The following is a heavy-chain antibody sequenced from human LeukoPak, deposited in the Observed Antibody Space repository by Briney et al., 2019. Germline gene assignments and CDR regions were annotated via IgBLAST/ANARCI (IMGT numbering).Heavy chain of an antibody. J-gene: IGHJ4*02. CDR1: GVTLNTER. CDR3: ATDEYDGRDSY. V-gene: IGHV3-21*05. CDR2: ISRTG. D-gene: IGHD2-21*01. Sequence: PGGSLRLSCAASGVTLNTERLNWVRQAPGMGLEWISYISRTGEKTFQTYYADSVKGRFTISRDNAKNLLYLQMNNLRVDDTAVYYCATDEYDGRDSYWGQGTLVTVSS.